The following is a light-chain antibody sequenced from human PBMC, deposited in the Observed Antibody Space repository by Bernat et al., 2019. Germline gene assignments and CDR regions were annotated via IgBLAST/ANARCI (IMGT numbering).Light chain of an antibody. CDR2: EVS. CDR3: SSYAGSNNYV. Sequence: QSALTQPPSASGSPGQSVTISCTGTSSDAGGYNYVSWYQQHPGKAPKLMIYEVSKRPSGVPDRFSGSKSGNTASLTVSGLQAVDEADYYCSSYAGSNNYVFGTGTKVTVL. J-gene: IGLJ1*01. V-gene: IGLV2-8*01. CDR1: SSDAGGYNY.